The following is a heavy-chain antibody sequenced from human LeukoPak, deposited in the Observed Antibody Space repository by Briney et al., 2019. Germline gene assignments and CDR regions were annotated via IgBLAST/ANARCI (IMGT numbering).Heavy chain of an antibody. CDR3: ARERGVYYYDSSGSLDY. V-gene: IGHV4-31*03. CDR2: IYYSGST. D-gene: IGHD3-22*01. Sequence: PSQTLSLTCTVSAGSISSGGYYWSSLRQHPGKGLELIGYIYYSGSTYYTPSLKGRVTISVDTSKTQFSLKLSSVTAADTAVYYCARERGVYYYDSSGSLDYWGQGTLVTVSS. CDR1: AGSISSGGYY. J-gene: IGHJ4*02.